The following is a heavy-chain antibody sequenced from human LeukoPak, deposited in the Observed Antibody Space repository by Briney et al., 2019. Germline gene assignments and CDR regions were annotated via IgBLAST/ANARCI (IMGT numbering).Heavy chain of an antibody. J-gene: IGHJ1*01. CDR3: AQQVGYCSSGSCYFTY. D-gene: IGHD2-15*01. CDR1: GFSFNTYA. CDR2: ISNTGGST. Sequence: GGSLRLSCAASGFSFNTYAMSWVRQAPGKGLEWVSAISNTGGSTYYADSVKGRFSISRDKSKNTLSLQMNSLRAEDTAVYYCAQQVGYCSSGSCYFTYWGQGTLVTVSS. V-gene: IGHV3-23*01.